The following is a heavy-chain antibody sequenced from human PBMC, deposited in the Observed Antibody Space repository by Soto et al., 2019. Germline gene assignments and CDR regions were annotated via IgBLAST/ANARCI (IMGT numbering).Heavy chain of an antibody. D-gene: IGHD5-12*01. J-gene: IGHJ4*02. Sequence: QVQLVESGGGVVQPGRSLRLSCAASGFFFSSYGLCWVRQAPGKGLESVTFISHDGSNKKYADSVKGRFTISRDNSKNTLYLQMNNLRPDESTMYQCASSGVWWDIFRPFDQWGQGTLVTVSS. CDR1: GFFFSSYG. CDR2: ISHDGSNK. CDR3: ASSGVWWDIFRPFDQ. V-gene: IGHV3-30-3*01.